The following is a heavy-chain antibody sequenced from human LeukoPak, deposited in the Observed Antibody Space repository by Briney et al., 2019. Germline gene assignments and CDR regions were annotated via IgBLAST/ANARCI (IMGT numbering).Heavy chain of an antibody. V-gene: IGHV3-23*01. CDR1: GFTVSSNY. CDR3: AKSLFIHVRERGD. J-gene: IGHJ4*02. CDR2: ISGSGGST. D-gene: IGHD2-21*01. Sequence: GGSLRLSCAVSGFTVSSNYMSWVRQAPGKGLEWVSAISGSGGSTYYADSVKGRFTISRDNSKNTLYLQMNSLRAEDTAVYYCAKSLFIHVRERGDWGQGTLVTVSS.